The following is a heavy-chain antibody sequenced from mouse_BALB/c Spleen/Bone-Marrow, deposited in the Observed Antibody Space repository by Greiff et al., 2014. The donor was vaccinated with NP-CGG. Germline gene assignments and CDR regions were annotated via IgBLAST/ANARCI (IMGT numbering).Heavy chain of an antibody. V-gene: IGHV1S22*01. Sequence: LQQSGSELVRPGASVKLSCKASGYTFTSYWMHWVKQRPGQGLEWIGNIYPGSGSTNYDEKFKSKATLTVDTSSSTVYMQLSSLTSEDSAVYYCTRRRGNYYYFDYWGQGTTLTVSS. CDR2: IYPGSGST. CDR1: GYTFTSYW. CDR3: TRRRGNYYYFDY. D-gene: IGHD2-1*01. J-gene: IGHJ2*01.